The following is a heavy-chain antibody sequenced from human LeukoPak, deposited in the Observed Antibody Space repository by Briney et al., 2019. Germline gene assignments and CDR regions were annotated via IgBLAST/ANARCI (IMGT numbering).Heavy chain of an antibody. CDR1: GFTVSGNY. J-gene: IGHJ6*03. Sequence: GGSLRLSCAASGFTVSGNYMSWVRQAPGKGLEWVSVIYSGGSTYYADSVKGRFTISRDNSKNTLYLQMNSLRAEDTAVYNCARVFRVAGYYMDVWGKGTTVTISS. D-gene: IGHD6-19*01. CDR3: ARVFRVAGYYMDV. V-gene: IGHV3-53*01. CDR2: IYSGGST.